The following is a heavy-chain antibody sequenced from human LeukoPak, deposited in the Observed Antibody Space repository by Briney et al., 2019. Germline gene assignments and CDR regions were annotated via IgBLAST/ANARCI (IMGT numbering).Heavy chain of an antibody. CDR3: ANEEEESTGIGH. CDR2: ISYHSKNN. V-gene: IGHV3-30*18. Sequence: GGSLRLSCAASGFNFSLYAMHWVRQAPGKGLQWVAVISYHSKNNYYADSVKGRFTISRDNPKNTLYLQMDSLRVEDAAIYYCANEEEESTGIGHWGQGTLVTVSP. J-gene: IGHJ4*02. D-gene: IGHD2-8*02. CDR1: GFNFSLYA.